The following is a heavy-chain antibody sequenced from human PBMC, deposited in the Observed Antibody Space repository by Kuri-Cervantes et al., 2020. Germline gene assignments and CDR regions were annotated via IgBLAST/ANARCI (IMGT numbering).Heavy chain of an antibody. J-gene: IGHJ4*03. CDR3: AKVGARSNDSSGTYGIDY. V-gene: IGHV3-48*01. Sequence: GGSLRLSCAASGFPFIGYSMNWARQAPGKGLEGVSYISSSNSTIYYSDSVKGRFTISRDNAKNSRYLQMNSLKAEDTAVYCCAKVGARSNDSSGTYGIDYWGQGTMVTVSS. CDR2: ISSSNSTI. D-gene: IGHD3-22*01. CDR1: GFPFIGYS.